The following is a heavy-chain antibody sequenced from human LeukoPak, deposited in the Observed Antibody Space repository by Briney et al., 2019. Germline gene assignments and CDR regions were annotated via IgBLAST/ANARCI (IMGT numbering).Heavy chain of an antibody. D-gene: IGHD2-15*01. CDR1: GFTFDDYA. CDR2: ISGDGGST. CDR3: AKDMTYCSGGSCYENFDY. Sequence: PWGSLRLSCAASGFTFDDYAMHWVRPAPGKGLEWVSLISGDGGSTYYADSVKGRFTISRDNSKNSLYLQMNSLRTEDTALYYCAKDMTYCSGGSCYENFDYWGQGTLVTVSS. J-gene: IGHJ4*02. V-gene: IGHV3-43*02.